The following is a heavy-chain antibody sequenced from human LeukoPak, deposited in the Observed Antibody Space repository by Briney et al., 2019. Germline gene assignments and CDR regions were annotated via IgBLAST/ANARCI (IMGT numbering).Heavy chain of an antibody. Sequence: GGSLRLSCAASGFTFSSYGMHWVRQAPGKGLEWVAVISYDGSNKYYADSVKGRFTISRDNSKNTLYLQMNSLRAEDTAVYYCARVLSFSDYGGKTAGYWGQGTLVTVSS. CDR1: GFTFSSYG. CDR2: ISYDGSNK. D-gene: IGHD4-23*01. CDR3: ARVLSFSDYGGKTAGY. J-gene: IGHJ4*02. V-gene: IGHV3-30*03.